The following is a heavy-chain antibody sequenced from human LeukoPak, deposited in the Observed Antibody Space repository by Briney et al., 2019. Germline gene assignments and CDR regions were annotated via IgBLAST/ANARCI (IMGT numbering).Heavy chain of an antibody. D-gene: IGHD3-16*02. CDR2: ISGSGGST. J-gene: IGHJ4*02. CDR1: GFTFSSYA. Sequence: GGSLRLFCAASGFTFSSYAMSWVRQAPGKGLEWVSAISGSGGSTYYADSVKGRFTISRDNSKNTLYLQMNSLRAEDTAVYYCATLGWGSMITFGGVIVIPRGEDYWGQGTLVTVSS. V-gene: IGHV3-23*01. CDR3: ATLGWGSMITFGGVIVIPRGEDY.